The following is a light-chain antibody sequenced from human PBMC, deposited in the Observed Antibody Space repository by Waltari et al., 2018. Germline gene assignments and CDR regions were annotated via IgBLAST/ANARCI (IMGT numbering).Light chain of an antibody. CDR3: FSYAGRATGV. Sequence: QSALTQPASVSGSPGQSITISCTGTSSDVGKYNLVSWYQQHPGQAPKLMIYEGSQRPSGVSDRFSGYKSGNTASLTISGLQAEDEADYYCFSYAGRATGVFGGGTKLTVL. J-gene: IGLJ2*01. V-gene: IGLV2-23*01. CDR1: SSDVGKYNL. CDR2: EGS.